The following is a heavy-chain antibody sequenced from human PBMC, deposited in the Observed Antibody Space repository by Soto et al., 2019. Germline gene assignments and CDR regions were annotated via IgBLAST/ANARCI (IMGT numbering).Heavy chain of an antibody. CDR1: GFTFSSYG. V-gene: IGHV3-30*18. J-gene: IGHJ4*02. CDR3: AKTGDTAIEGDY. D-gene: IGHD5-18*01. Sequence: GGSLRLSCAASGFTFSSYGMHWVRQAPGKGLEWVAVISYDGSNKYYADSVKGRFTISRDNSKNTLYLQMNSLRAEDTAVYYCAKTGDTAIEGDYWGQGTLVTVSS. CDR2: ISYDGSNK.